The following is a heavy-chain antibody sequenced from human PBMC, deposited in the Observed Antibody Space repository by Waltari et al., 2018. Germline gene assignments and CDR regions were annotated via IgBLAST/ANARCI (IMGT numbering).Heavy chain of an antibody. CDR1: GFTFSNFW. CDR2: IKQDGGEK. CDR3: VRRHCSSTACFVTSFDY. D-gene: IGHD2-2*01. J-gene: IGHJ4*02. V-gene: IGHV3-7*01. Sequence: EVQLVESGGALVQPGGSLRLSCAASGFTFSNFWMTWVCQAPGRGLEWVANIKQDGGEKYYADSVKGRFTISRDNTRNSVFLQMNSLRAEDTAVFYCVRRHCSSTACFVTSFDYWGQGTLVTVSS.